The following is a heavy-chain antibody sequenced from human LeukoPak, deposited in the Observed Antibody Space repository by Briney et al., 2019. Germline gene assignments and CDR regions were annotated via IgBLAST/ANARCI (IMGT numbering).Heavy chain of an antibody. V-gene: IGHV3-48*04. CDR2: ISSSSSTI. Sequence: PGGSLRLSCAASGFTFSSYSMNWVRQAPGKGLEWVSYISSSSSTIYYADSVKGRFTISRDNAKNSLYLQMNSLRAEDTAVYYCAKRPWIQLWWTNWFDPWGQGTLVTVSS. J-gene: IGHJ5*02. D-gene: IGHD5-18*01. CDR1: GFTFSSYS. CDR3: AKRPWIQLWWTNWFDP.